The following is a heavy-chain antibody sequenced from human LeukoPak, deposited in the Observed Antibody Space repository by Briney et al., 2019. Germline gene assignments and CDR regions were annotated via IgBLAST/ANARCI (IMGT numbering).Heavy chain of an antibody. J-gene: IGHJ4*02. CDR3: ATLKGGADTEIDY. CDR2: IYPGDSET. CDR1: GYPFTSYW. V-gene: IGHV5-51*01. Sequence: GESLQISCKGSGYPFTSYWIGWVRQMPGKGLEWMGVIYPGDSETGYSPSFQGQVTISADKSISTAYLQWSSLKASDTAMYYCATLKGGADTEIDYWGQGTLVTVSS. D-gene: IGHD5-18*01.